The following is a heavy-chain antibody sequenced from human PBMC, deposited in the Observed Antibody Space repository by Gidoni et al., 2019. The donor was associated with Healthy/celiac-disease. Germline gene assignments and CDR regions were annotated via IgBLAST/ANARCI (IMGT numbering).Heavy chain of an antibody. Sequence: QVQLVQSGAEVKKPGASVKFSCKASGYTSTSYGISWVRQAPGQGLEWMGWISAYNGNTNYAQKLQGRVTMTTDTSTSTAYMEQRSLRSDDTAVYYCARDQGTATRRDHAFDIWGQGTMVTVSS. V-gene: IGHV1-18*04. D-gene: IGHD6-25*01. CDR1: GYTSTSYG. CDR2: ISAYNGNT. CDR3: ARDQGTATRRDHAFDI. J-gene: IGHJ3*02.